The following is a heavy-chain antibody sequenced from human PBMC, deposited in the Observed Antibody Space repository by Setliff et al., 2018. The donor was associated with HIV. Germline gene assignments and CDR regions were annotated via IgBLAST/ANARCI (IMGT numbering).Heavy chain of an antibody. D-gene: IGHD3-3*01. CDR1: GGSITGHY. CDR2: IHYSGSS. Sequence: SETLSLTCTVSGGSITGHYWSWIRQPPGKGLEWIGYIHYSGSSNYNPSLKSRVSISVDPSKKQVSLKLNSVTAADTAVYYCARGLTIFGVATPGIYSFMDVWGKGTTVTVSS. V-gene: IGHV4-59*11. J-gene: IGHJ6*03. CDR3: ARGLTIFGVATPGIYSFMDV.